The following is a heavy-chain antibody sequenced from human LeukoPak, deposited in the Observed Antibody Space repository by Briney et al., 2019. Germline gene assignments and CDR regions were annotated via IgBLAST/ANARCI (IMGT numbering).Heavy chain of an antibody. CDR2: ISSSGSTI. D-gene: IGHD6-19*01. Sequence: GGSLRLSCAASGFTFSDYYMSWIRQAPGKGLEWVSYISSSGSTIYYADSVKGRFTISRDNSKNTLYLQMNSLRAEDTAVYYCAKRYSSGPAKDWGQGTLVTVSS. J-gene: IGHJ4*02. CDR3: AKRYSSGPAKD. V-gene: IGHV3-11*01. CDR1: GFTFSDYY.